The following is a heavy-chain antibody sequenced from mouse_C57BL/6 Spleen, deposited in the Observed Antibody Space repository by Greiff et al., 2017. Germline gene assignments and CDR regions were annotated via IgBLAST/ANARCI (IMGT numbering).Heavy chain of an antibody. D-gene: IGHD1-1*02. CDR3: ARGSYSTYFDY. CDR2: IWSGGST. J-gene: IGHJ2*01. V-gene: IGHV2-2*01. CDR1: GFSLTSYG. Sequence: QVQLKQSGPGLVQPSQSLSITCTVSGFSLTSYGVHWVRQSPGKGLGWLGVIWSGGSTDYNAAFISSLSISKDNSKSQVFFKMNSLQSDDTAIYYCARGSYSTYFDYWGQGTTLTVSS.